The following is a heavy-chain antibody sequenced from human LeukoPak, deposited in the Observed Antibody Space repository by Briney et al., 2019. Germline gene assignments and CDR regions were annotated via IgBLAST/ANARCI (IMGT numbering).Heavy chain of an antibody. D-gene: IGHD3-3*01. CDR1: GGSFSGYY. CDR3: ARALEWGDAFDI. Sequence: SETLSLTCAVYGGSFSGYYWSWIRQPPGKGLEWIGYIYYSGSTNYNPSLKSRVTISVDTSKNQFSLKLSSVTAADTAVYYCARALEWGDAFDIWGQGTMVTVSS. J-gene: IGHJ3*02. CDR2: IYYSGST. V-gene: IGHV4-59*01.